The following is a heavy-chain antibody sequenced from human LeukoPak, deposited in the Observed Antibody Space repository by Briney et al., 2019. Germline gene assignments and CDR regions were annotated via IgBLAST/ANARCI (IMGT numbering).Heavy chain of an antibody. D-gene: IGHD3-9*01. Sequence: GGSLRLSCAASGFTFSSYAMSWVRQAPGKGLEWVSAISGSGGSTYYADSVKGRFTISRDNSKNTLYLQMNSLRAEDTAVYYCATSRELRYFDWLPLPFDYWGQGNPGHRLL. CDR1: GFTFSSYA. CDR2: ISGSGGST. J-gene: IGHJ4*02. V-gene: IGHV3-23*01. CDR3: ATSRELRYFDWLPLPFDY.